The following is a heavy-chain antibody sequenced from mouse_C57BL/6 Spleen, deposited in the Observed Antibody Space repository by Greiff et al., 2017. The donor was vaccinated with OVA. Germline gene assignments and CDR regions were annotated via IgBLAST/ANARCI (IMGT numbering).Heavy chain of an antibody. V-gene: IGHV1-22*01. Sequence: VQLQQSGPELVKPGASVKMSCKASGYTFTDYNMHWVKQSHGKSLEWIGYINPNNGGTSYNQKFKGKATLTVNKSSSTAYMELRSLTSEDSAVYYCARSNYYGSSDGFAYWGQGTLVTVSA. CDR1: GYTFTDYN. CDR3: ARSNYYGSSDGFAY. D-gene: IGHD1-1*01. J-gene: IGHJ3*01. CDR2: INPNNGGT.